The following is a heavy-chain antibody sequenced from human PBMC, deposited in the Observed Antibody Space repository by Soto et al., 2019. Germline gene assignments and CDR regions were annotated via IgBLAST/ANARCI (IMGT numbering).Heavy chain of an antibody. D-gene: IGHD2-15*01. Sequence: QVQLQESGPGLVKPSQTLSLTCTVSGGSISSGGYYWSWIRQHPGKGLEWIGYIYYSGSTYYNPSLQRRVTISVDTSKNQFSLKLSSVTAADTAVYYCARGPVVATLYYFDYWGQGTLVTVSS. CDR3: ARGPVVATLYYFDY. CDR2: IYYSGST. V-gene: IGHV4-31*03. J-gene: IGHJ4*02. CDR1: GGSISSGGYY.